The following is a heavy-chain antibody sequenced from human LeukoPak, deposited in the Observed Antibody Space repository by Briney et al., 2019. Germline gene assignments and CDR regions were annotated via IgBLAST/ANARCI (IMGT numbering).Heavy chain of an antibody. V-gene: IGHV4-34*01. D-gene: IGHD4-11*01. CDR2: INHSGST. Sequence: SETLSLTCAVYGGSFSGYYWSWIRQPPGKGLEWIGEINHSGSTNYNPSLKSRVTISVDTSKSQFALKLSSVTAADTAVYYCAKSYFDYSTYYSYYFNLWGQGTLVTVSS. J-gene: IGHJ4*02. CDR1: GGSFSGYY. CDR3: AKSYFDYSTYYSYYFNL.